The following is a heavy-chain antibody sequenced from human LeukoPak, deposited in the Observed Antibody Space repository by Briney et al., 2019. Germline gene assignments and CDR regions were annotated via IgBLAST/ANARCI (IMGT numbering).Heavy chain of an antibody. D-gene: IGHD2-21*01. CDR3: ARGLVGGDPDAFDI. CDR2: IWYDGSNK. Sequence: GGSLRLSCAASGFTFSSYGMHWVHQAPGKGLEWVAVIWYDGSNKYYADSVKGRFTISRDNSKNTLYLQMNSLRAEDTAVYYCARGLVGGDPDAFDIWGQGTMVTVSS. V-gene: IGHV3-33*01. J-gene: IGHJ3*02. CDR1: GFTFSSYG.